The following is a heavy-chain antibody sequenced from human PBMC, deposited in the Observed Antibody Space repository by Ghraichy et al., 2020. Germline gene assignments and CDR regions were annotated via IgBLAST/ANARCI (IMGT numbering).Heavy chain of an antibody. D-gene: IGHD3-10*01. CDR2: ISAYNGNT. Sequence: ASVKVSCKASGYTFTSYGISWVRQAPGQGLEWMGWISAYNGNTNYAQKLQGRVTMTTDTSTSTAYMELRSLRSDDTAVYYCAREVPESFYYYYYGMDVWGQGTTVTVSS. CDR1: GYTFTSYG. V-gene: IGHV1-18*01. CDR3: AREVPESFYYYYYGMDV. J-gene: IGHJ6*02.